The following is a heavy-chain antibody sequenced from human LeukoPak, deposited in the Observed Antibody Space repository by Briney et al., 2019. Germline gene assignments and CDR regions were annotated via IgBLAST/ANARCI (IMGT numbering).Heavy chain of an antibody. J-gene: IGHJ4*02. CDR1: GFTFSDAW. D-gene: IGHD1/OR15-1a*01. CDR3: ARSNCNSRYLGVWYYFDY. CDR2: IKSKTDGGTT. Sequence: GGSLRLSCEASGFTFSDAWMSWVRQAPGKGLEWVGRIKSKTDGGTTDYAAPVKGRFTISRDNSKNTLYLQMNSLRAEDTAVYYCARSNCNSRYLGVWYYFDYWGQGTLVTVSS. V-gene: IGHV3-15*01.